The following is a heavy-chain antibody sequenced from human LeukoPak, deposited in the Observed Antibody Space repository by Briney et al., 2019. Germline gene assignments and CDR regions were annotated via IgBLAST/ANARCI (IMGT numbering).Heavy chain of an antibody. Sequence: PGGSLRLSCAVSGLTFSNYWMHWVRQAPGKGLEWVSVIYSGGSTYYADSVKGRFTVSRDNSKNTLYLQMNSLRAEDTAVYYCARSESETRAVDVWGKGTTVTVSS. J-gene: IGHJ6*04. V-gene: IGHV3-66*01. CDR3: ARSESETRAVDV. CDR2: IYSGGST. D-gene: IGHD1-7*01. CDR1: GLTFSNYW.